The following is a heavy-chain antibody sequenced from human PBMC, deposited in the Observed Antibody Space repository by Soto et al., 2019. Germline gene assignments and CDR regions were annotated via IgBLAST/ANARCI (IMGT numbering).Heavy chain of an antibody. J-gene: IGHJ6*02. CDR1: GFTFSRYG. Sequence: QVQLVESGGGVVQPGRSLRLSCAASGFTFSRYGMHWVRQAPGKGLEWVAVISYDGSNKYYADSVKGRFTISRDNSKNTPYLQMNSLRAEDTAVYYCAKDANGRDYYYCLDVWGQGTTVTVSS. D-gene: IGHD1-26*01. CDR3: AKDANGRDYYYCLDV. CDR2: ISYDGSNK. V-gene: IGHV3-30*18.